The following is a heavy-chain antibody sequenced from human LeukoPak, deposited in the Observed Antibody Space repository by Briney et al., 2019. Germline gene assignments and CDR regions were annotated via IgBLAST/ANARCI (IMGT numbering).Heavy chain of an antibody. CDR3: AGQPQHLTNFDY. CDR2: IIPISGIA. CDR1: GGTFTSYD. V-gene: IGHV1-69*04. J-gene: IGHJ4*02. D-gene: IGHD6-13*01. Sequence: SVKVSCKASGGTFTSYDMSWVRQAPGQGLEWMGRIIPISGIANYAQKFQGTVTITPDTSTITPYMELSSLRSEDTAVYYCAGQPQHLTNFDYWGQGTLVTVSS.